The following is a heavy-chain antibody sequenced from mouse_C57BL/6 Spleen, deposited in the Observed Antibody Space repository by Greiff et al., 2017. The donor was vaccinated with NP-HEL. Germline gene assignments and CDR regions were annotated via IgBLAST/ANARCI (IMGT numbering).Heavy chain of an antibody. CDR3: ARGPYYGSSYRYFDV. CDR2: IYPGGGYT. Sequence: VHLVESGAELVRPGTSVKMSCKASGYTFTNYWIGWAKQRPGHGLEWIGDIYPGGGYTNYNEKFKGKATLTADKSSSTAYMQFSSLTSEDSAIYYCARGPYYGSSYRYFDVWGTGTTVTVSS. V-gene: IGHV1-63*01. D-gene: IGHD1-1*01. CDR1: GYTFTNYW. J-gene: IGHJ1*03.